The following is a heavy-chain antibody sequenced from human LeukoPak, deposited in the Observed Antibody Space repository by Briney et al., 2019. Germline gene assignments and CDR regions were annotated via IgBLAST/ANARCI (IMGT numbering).Heavy chain of an antibody. CDR2: INNSGST. CDR1: GGSFSGYY. J-gene: IGHJ6*03. Sequence: SETLSLTCAVYGGSFSGYYWSWIRQPPGKGLEWIGEINNSGSTNYSPSLKSRVTISVDTSRNQFSLKLSSVTAADTAVYYCARGIADYYDSSGYFRDYYYMDVWGKGTTVTVSS. CDR3: ARGIADYYDSSGYFRDYYYMDV. D-gene: IGHD3-22*01. V-gene: IGHV4-34*01.